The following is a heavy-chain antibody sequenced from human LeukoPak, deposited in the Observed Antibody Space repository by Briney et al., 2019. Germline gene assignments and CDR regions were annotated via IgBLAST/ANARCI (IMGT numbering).Heavy chain of an antibody. D-gene: IGHD2-15*01. V-gene: IGHV4-59*01. J-gene: IGHJ5*02. CDR1: GGSISSYY. Sequence: SETLSLTCTVSGGSISSYYWSWIRQPPGKGLEWIGYIYYSGSTNYNPSLKSRVTISVDTSKNQFSLKLSSVTAADTAVYYCARYYTGVAAIGNWFDPWGQGTLVTVSS. CDR3: ARYYTGVAAIGNWFDP. CDR2: IYYSGST.